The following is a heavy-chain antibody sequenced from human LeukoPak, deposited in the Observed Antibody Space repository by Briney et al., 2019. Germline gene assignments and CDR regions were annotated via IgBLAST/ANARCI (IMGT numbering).Heavy chain of an antibody. D-gene: IGHD2-21*02. CDR2: IRYDGSNK. Sequence: GGSLRLSCAASGFTFSSYGMHWVRQAPGKGLEWVAFIRYDGSNKYYADSVKGRFTISRDNSKNTLYLQMNSLRAEDTAVYYCAKDPMTAKYYFDYWGQGTLVTVSS. V-gene: IGHV3-30*02. CDR1: GFTFSSYG. CDR3: AKDPMTAKYYFDY. J-gene: IGHJ4*02.